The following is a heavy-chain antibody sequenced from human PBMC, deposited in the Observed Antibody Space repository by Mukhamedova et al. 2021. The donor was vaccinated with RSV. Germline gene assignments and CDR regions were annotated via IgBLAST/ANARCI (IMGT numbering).Heavy chain of an antibody. CDR3: ARVNLLWFGEGAFDF. D-gene: IGHD3-10*01. Sequence: GKGLEWIGYIYYSGSTNYNPPLKSRVTISVDTSKNQFSLKLSSVTAADTAVYYCARVNLLWFGEGAFDFWGHGTMVTVSS. CDR2: IYYSGST. V-gene: IGHV4-59*01. J-gene: IGHJ3*01.